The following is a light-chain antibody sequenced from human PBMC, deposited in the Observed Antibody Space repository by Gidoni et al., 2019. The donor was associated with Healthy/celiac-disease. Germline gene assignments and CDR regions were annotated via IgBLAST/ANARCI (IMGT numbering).Light chain of an antibody. CDR2: DAS. CDR1: QSVSSY. CDR3: QQRSAWPT. V-gene: IGKV3-11*01. J-gene: IGKJ2*01. Sequence: EFVLTQSPATLSLSPGERATLSCRASQSVSSYLAWYQQKPGQAPRLLIYDASNRATGIPARFSGSGSGTDFTLTISSLEPEDFAVYYCQQRSAWPTFGQGTKLEIK.